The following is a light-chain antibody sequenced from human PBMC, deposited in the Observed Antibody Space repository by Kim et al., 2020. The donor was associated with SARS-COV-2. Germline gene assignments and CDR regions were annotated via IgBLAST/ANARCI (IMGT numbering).Light chain of an antibody. CDR1: QDISNY. J-gene: IGKJ2*01. V-gene: IGKV1-33*01. Sequence: AAGGDRVTITCQASQDISNYVKWYQQKPGKAPKLLIYDASNLETGVPARFSGSGSGTDFTFTISSLQPEDIATYYCQQYDNLPYTFGQGTKLEI. CDR3: QQYDNLPYT. CDR2: DAS.